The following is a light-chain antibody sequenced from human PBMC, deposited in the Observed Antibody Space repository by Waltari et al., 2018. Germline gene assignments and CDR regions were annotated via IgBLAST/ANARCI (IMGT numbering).Light chain of an antibody. CDR2: AHN. CDR3: AICDASLNTVV. V-gene: IGLV1-44*01. J-gene: IGLJ2*01. CDR1: SFYIGSNT. Sequence: QSLLTQPPSASGTPGQRVTIPCSGSSFYIGSNTVRWYHQVPGTAPKLLLYAHNHRPSGVPDRFSGSKAGTSASLAISGLQSEDEAYYYCAICDASLNTVVFGGGTKLTVL.